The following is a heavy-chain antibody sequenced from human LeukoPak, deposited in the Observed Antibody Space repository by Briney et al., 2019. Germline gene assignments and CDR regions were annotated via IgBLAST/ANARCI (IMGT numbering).Heavy chain of an antibody. CDR3: ARDGYYYDSSGYYEKMYYFDY. D-gene: IGHD3-22*01. CDR2: IYHSGST. CDR1: GGSISSSNW. Sequence: SGTLSLTCAVSGGSISSSNWWSWVRQPPGKGLEWIGEIYHSGSTNYNPSLKSRVTISVDKSKNQFSLQLSSVTAADTAVYYCARDGYYYDSSGYYEKMYYFDYWGQGTLVTVSS. J-gene: IGHJ4*02. V-gene: IGHV4-4*02.